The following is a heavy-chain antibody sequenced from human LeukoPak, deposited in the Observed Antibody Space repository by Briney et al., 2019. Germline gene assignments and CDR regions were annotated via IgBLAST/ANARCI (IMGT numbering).Heavy chain of an antibody. V-gene: IGHV3-64D*09. D-gene: IGHD2-2*03. Sequence: PGGSLRLSCSASRFTFSSYAMHWVRQAPGKGLEYVSTISSNGDNTYYADSVKGRFTISRENSMNTLYLQMSSMRTEDTAVYYCVRDLQFGYCSSTSCYAPDFWGQGTLVTVSS. CDR2: ISSNGDNT. CDR1: RFTFSSYA. CDR3: VRDLQFGYCSSTSCYAPDF. J-gene: IGHJ4*02.